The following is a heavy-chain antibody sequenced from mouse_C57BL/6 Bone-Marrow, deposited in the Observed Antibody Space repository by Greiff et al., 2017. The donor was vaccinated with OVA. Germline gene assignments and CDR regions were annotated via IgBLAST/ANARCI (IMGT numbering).Heavy chain of an antibody. CDR1: GYTFTSYG. D-gene: IGHD4-1*01. CDR3: AREALTGNWFAY. Sequence: QVQPQQSGAELARPGASVKLSCKASGYTFTSYGISWVKQRTGQGLEWIGEIYPRSGNTYYNEKFKGKATLTADKSSSTAYMELRSLTSEDSAVYFCAREALTGNWFAYWGQGTLVTVSA. V-gene: IGHV1-81*01. CDR2: IYPRSGNT. J-gene: IGHJ3*01.